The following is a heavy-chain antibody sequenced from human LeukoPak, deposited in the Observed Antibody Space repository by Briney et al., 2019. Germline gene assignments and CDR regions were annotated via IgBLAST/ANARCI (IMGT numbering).Heavy chain of an antibody. Sequence: SVKVSCKASGYTFTSYAISWVRRAPGQGLEWMGGIIPIFGTANYAQKFQGRVTITADESTSTAYMELSSLRSEDTAVYYCARSARWLAHYGMDVWGQGTTVTVSS. CDR1: GYTFTSYA. CDR2: IIPIFGTA. V-gene: IGHV1-69*13. D-gene: IGHD6-19*01. CDR3: ARSARWLAHYGMDV. J-gene: IGHJ6*02.